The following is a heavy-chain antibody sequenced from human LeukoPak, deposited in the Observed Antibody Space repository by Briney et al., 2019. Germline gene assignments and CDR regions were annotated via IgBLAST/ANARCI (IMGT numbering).Heavy chain of an antibody. CDR2: IYSGQNT. D-gene: IGHD5-24*01. V-gene: IGHV3-66*02. CDR1: GFIVSSDF. CDR3: ARGLEMTDPFGY. J-gene: IGHJ4*02. Sequence: GGSLRLSCAASGFIVSSDFMSWVRQAPGKGLEWVSVIYSGQNTYYPDSVKGRFTISRDNSKNTVYLQMNSLRVEDTAVYYCARGLEMTDPFGYWGQGTLVTVSS.